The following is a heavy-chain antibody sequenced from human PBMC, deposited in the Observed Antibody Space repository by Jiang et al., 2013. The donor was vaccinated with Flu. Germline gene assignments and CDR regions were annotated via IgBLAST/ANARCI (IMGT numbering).Heavy chain of an antibody. CDR2: IYYSGST. V-gene: IGHV4-39*01. CDR3: ASSTHGDYVDY. J-gene: IGHJ4*02. CDR1: GGSISSSSYY. Sequence: LLKPSETLSLTCTVSGGSISSSSYYWGWIRQPPGKGLEWIGSIYYSGSTYYNPSLKSRVTISVDTSKNQFSLKLSSVTAADTAVYYCASSTHGDYVDYWGQGTLVTVSS. D-gene: IGHD4-17*01.